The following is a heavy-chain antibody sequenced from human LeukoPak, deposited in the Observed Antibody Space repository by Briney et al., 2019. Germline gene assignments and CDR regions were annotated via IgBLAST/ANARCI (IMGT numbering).Heavy chain of an antibody. J-gene: IGHJ4*02. CDR3: ARDSVMGGVYDY. Sequence: ASVKVSCKASGYTFTSYYMHWVRQAPGQGLEWMGIINPSGGSTSYAQKFQGRVTMTRDVSTSTVYMELSSLRSEDTAVYHCARDSVMGGVYDYWGQGTLVTVSS. D-gene: IGHD5/OR15-5a*01. CDR1: GYTFTSYY. CDR2: INPSGGST. V-gene: IGHV1-46*01.